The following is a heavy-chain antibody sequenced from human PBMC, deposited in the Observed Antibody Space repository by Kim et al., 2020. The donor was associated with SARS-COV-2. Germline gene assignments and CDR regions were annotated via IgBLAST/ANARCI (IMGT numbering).Heavy chain of an antibody. CDR2: TRYHGRNR. D-gene: IGHD3-16*01. V-gene: IGHV3-30*02. CDR3: AKSYTSGTYFFDF. J-gene: IGHJ4*02. Sequence: GGSLRLSCVASGFNFGSFGMHWVRQAPGKVPEWLTSTRYHGRNRYYRDSVRGRFTISRDNSKATLYLQMDSLSVEDTAVYYCAKSYTSGTYFFDFWGQGTPVTVSS. CDR1: GFNFGSFG.